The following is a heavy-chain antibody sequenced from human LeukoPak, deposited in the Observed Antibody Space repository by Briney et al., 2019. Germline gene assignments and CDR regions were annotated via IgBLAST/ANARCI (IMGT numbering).Heavy chain of an antibody. Sequence: SETLSLTCTVSGYSISSGYYWGWIRQPPGKGLEWIGSIYHSGSTYYNPSLKSRVTISVDTSKNQFSLKLSSVTAADTAVYYCARAVGQWPYYFDYWGQGTLVTVSS. D-gene: IGHD6-19*01. CDR2: IYHSGST. CDR3: ARAVGQWPYYFDY. J-gene: IGHJ4*02. V-gene: IGHV4-38-2*02. CDR1: GYSISSGYY.